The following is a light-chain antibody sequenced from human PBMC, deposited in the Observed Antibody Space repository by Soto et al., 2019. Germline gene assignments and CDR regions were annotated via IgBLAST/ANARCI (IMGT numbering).Light chain of an antibody. CDR3: SSYAGNNNLV. V-gene: IGLV2-8*01. Sequence: QSALTQPPSASGSPGHSVTISCTGTSSDVGVYNFVSWYQQHPGKAPQIIIYEVNKRPPGVPDRFSGSKSGNTASLTVSGLLAEDEADYYCSSYAGNNNLVFGGGTKLTVL. CDR2: EVN. CDR1: SSDVGVYNF. J-gene: IGLJ2*01.